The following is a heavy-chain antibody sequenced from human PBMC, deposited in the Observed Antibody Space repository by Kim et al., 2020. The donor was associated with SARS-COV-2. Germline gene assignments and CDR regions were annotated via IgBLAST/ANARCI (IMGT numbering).Heavy chain of an antibody. CDR2: ISYEGSKK. Sequence: GGSLRLSCAASGFTFNNFGMHWVRQAPGKGLEWVAVISYEGSKKHYADSVNGRFNISRDSVKNTLSLQMSGLTDEDTAVYYCAKAKVLLWFGKFHEYAFDLWGQGTMVAVSS. D-gene: IGHD3-10*01. CDR3: AKAKVLLWFGKFHEYAFDL. J-gene: IGHJ3*01. CDR1: GFTFNNFG. V-gene: IGHV3-30*18.